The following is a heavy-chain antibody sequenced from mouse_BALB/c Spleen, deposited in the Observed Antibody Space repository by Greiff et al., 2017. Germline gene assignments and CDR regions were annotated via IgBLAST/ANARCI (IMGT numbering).Heavy chain of an antibody. CDR2: IYPGDGDT. V-gene: IGHV1-87*01. CDR3: ARSGITYWYFDV. CDR1: GYTFTSYW. Sequence: QVQLQQSGAELARPGASVKLSCKASGYTFTSYWMQWVKQRPGQGLEWIGAIYPGDGDTRYTQKFKGKATLTADKSSSTAYMQLSSLASEDSAVYYCARSGITYWYFDVWGAGTTVTVSS. D-gene: IGHD2-4*01. J-gene: IGHJ1*01.